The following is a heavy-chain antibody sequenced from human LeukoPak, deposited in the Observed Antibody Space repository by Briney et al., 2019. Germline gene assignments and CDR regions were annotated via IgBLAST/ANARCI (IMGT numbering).Heavy chain of an antibody. CDR3: ARKKRDMTGTTRYFDY. Sequence: PSETLSLTCTVSGGSISSYCWSWIRQPAGKGLEWIGRIYTSGSNNYNPSLKSRVTISVDKTKNQFSLKLSWGTAADTAVYYCARKKRDMTGTTRYFDYWGQGTLVTVSS. J-gene: IGHJ4*02. D-gene: IGHD1-20*01. CDR2: IYTSGSN. CDR1: GGSISSYC. V-gene: IGHV4-4*07.